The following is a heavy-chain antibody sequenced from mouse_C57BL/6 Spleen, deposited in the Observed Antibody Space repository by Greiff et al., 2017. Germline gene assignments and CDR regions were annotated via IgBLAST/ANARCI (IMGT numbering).Heavy chain of an antibody. CDR1: GFTFSSYG. Sequence: EVQLQQSGGDLVKPGGSLKLSCAASGFTFSSYGMSWVRQTPDKRLEWVATISSGGSYTYYPDSVKGRFTISRDNAKNTLYLQMSSLKSEDTAMYYCARRFTTVVATYYAMDYWGQGTSVTVSS. V-gene: IGHV5-6*01. D-gene: IGHD1-1*01. CDR3: ARRFTTVVATYYAMDY. CDR2: ISSGGSYT. J-gene: IGHJ4*01.